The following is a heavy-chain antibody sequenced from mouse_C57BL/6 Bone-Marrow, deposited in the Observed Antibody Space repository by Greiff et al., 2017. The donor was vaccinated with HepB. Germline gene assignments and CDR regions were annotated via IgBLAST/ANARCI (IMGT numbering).Heavy chain of an antibody. CDR3: ARELLSYYFDY. J-gene: IGHJ2*01. Sequence: QVHVKQPGAELVRPGSSVKLSCKASGYTFTSYWMHWVKQRPIQGLEWIGNIDPSDSETHYNQKFKDKATLTVDKSSSTAYMQLSSLTSEDSAVYYCARELLSYYFDYWGQGTTLTVSS. CDR2: IDPSDSET. D-gene: IGHD2-1*01. V-gene: IGHV1-52*01. CDR1: GYTFTSYW.